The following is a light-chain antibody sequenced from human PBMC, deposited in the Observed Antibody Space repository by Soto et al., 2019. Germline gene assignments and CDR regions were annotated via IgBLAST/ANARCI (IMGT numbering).Light chain of an antibody. CDR3: QTWGTGIRV. V-gene: IGLV4-69*01. Sequence: QSVLTQSPSASASLGASVKLTCTLSSGHSSFAIAWHQQQPEKGPRYLMKLNSDGSHSKGDGIPDRFSGSRSGAERYLTISSLPSEDEADYYCQTWGTGIRVFGGRTKVTVL. J-gene: IGLJ2*01. CDR1: SGHSSFA. CDR2: LNSDGSH.